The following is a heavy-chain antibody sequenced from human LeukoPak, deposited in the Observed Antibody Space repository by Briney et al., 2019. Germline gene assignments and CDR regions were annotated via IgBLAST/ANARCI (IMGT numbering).Heavy chain of an antibody. CDR3: VRAPGYSSGWYPGYYYYYGMDV. D-gene: IGHD6-19*01. V-gene: IGHV3-7*01. Sequence: GGSLRLSCAASGFTCSSYGRHWVRQTPGKGLEWVANIKQDRRERYYVDSVKGRFTISRDNAKNTLYLQMNSLRAEDTAVYYCVRAPGYSSGWYPGYYYYYGMDVWGQGTTVTVSS. CDR1: GFTCSSYG. J-gene: IGHJ6*02. CDR2: IKQDRRER.